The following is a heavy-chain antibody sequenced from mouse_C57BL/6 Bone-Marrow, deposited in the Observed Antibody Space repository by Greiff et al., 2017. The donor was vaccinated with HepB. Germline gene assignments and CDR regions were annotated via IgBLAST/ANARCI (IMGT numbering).Heavy chain of an antibody. V-gene: IGHV14-4*01. J-gene: IGHJ3*01. CDR1: GFNIKDDY. Sequence: VQLQQSGAELVRPGVSVKLSCTASGFNIKDDYMHWVKQRPEQGLEWIGWIDPENGDTEYASKFQGKATITADTSSNTAYLQLSSLTSEDTAVYYCTTFYYGSSYGFAYWGQGTLVTVSA. CDR2: IDPENGDT. CDR3: TTFYYGSSYGFAY. D-gene: IGHD1-1*01.